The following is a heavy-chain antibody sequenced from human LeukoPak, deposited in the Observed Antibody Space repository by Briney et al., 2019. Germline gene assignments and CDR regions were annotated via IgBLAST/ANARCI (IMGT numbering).Heavy chain of an antibody. J-gene: IGHJ4*02. CDR2: ISWNSGSI. Sequence: GGSLRLSCAASGFTFDDYAMHWVRQAPGKGLEWVSGISWNSGSIGYADSVKGRFTISRDNAKNSLYLQMNSLRAEDTALYYCAKADGYFDWLSLFDYWGQGTLVTVSS. CDR1: GFTFDDYA. D-gene: IGHD3-9*01. V-gene: IGHV3-9*01. CDR3: AKADGYFDWLSLFDY.